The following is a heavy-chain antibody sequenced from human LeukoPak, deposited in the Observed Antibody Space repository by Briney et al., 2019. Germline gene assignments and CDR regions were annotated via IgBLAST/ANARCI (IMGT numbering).Heavy chain of an antibody. Sequence: ASVKVSCKASGYTFTSYDINWVRQATGQGLEWMGWMNPNSGNTGYAQKFQGRVTITADKSTSTAYMELSSLRSEDTAVYYCARCYYGSGSYYSLYFDYWGQGTLVTVSS. CDR1: GYTFTSYD. CDR3: ARCYYGSGSYYSLYFDY. J-gene: IGHJ4*02. D-gene: IGHD3-10*01. V-gene: IGHV1-8*01. CDR2: MNPNSGNT.